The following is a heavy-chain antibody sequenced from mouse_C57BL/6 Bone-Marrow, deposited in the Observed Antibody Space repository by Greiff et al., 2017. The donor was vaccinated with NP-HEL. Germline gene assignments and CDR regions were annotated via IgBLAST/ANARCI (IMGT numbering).Heavy chain of an antibody. Sequence: EVQGVESGGGLVKPGGSLKLSCAASGFTFSSYAMSWVRQTPEKRLEWVATISDGGSYTYYPDNVKGRFTISRDNAKNNLYLQMSHLKSEDTAMYYCARGGAYYYGSSHWYFDVWGTGTTVTVSS. CDR2: ISDGGSYT. CDR1: GFTFSSYA. CDR3: ARGGAYYYGSSHWYFDV. J-gene: IGHJ1*03. D-gene: IGHD1-1*01. V-gene: IGHV5-4*01.